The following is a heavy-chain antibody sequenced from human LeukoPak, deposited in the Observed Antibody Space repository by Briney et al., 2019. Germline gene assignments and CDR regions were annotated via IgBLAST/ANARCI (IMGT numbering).Heavy chain of an antibody. CDR3: AREGGYCYGASCRFFDS. V-gene: IGHV3-21*01. CDR2: INTRSYI. Sequence: PGGSLRLSCAASGFTFSSYSMNWVRQAPEKGLEWVSSINTRSYIYSADSVKGRFTISRDNDKNSVYLQMNSLRAEDTAVYYCAREGGYCYGASCRFFDSWGQGTLLTVSS. J-gene: IGHJ4*02. CDR1: GFTFSSYS. D-gene: IGHD2-15*01.